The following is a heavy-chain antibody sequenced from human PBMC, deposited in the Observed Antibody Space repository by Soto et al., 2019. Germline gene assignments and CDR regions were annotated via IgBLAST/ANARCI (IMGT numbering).Heavy chain of an antibody. CDR2: INGRSNYK. J-gene: IGHJ4*02. D-gene: IGHD1-26*01. Sequence: EVQLVESGGGLVAPGGSLRLSCVASGFALTTYTMNWVRQAPGTALEWVSSINGRSNYKYYSDSVKGRFTVSRDNAQNSLFLQMSRLGPEDTAVYYCVREDGVVGASSAFDSWGQGTLVTVSS. CDR1: GFALTTYT. CDR3: VREDGVVGASSAFDS. V-gene: IGHV3-21*02.